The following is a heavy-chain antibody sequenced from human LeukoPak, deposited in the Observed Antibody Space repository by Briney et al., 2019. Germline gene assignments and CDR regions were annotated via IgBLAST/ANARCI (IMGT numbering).Heavy chain of an antibody. CDR2: ISSSGSTI. Sequence: GGSLRLSCAASGFTFSDYYMSWIRQAPGKGLEWVSYISSSGSTIYYADSVKGRFTISRDDAKNSLYLQMNSLRDEDTAVYYCATDSHYAFDFWGLGTLVTVSS. J-gene: IGHJ4*02. CDR3: ATDSHYAFDF. CDR1: GFTFSDYY. D-gene: IGHD4-17*01. V-gene: IGHV3-11*04.